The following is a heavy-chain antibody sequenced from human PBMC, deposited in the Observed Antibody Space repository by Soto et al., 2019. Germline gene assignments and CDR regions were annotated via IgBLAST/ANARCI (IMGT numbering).Heavy chain of an antibody. V-gene: IGHV1-58*01. CDR2: IVVGSGNT. CDR1: GFTFTCSA. Sequence: SVKVSCKASGFTFTCSAVQWVRQARGQRLEWIGWIVVGSGNTNYAQKFQERVTITRDMSTSTAYMELSSLRSEDTAVYYCAARAGDHYGMDVWGQGTTVTVSS. J-gene: IGHJ6*02. CDR3: AARAGDHYGMDV. D-gene: IGHD2-21*02.